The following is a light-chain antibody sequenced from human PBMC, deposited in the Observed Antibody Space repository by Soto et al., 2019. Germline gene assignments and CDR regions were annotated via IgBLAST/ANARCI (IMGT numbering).Light chain of an antibody. V-gene: IGKV3-15*01. CDR2: GAS. CDR3: QQYNNWPT. Sequence: LKQSPAAVSVYTKERATLSCRASQSVSSNLSWYHQKPGHAPMLLIYGASTRATVIPSRFSGSGSGTEFTLTISILQAEDVAVYCCQQYNNWPTFGGG. CDR1: QSVSSN. J-gene: IGKJ4*01.